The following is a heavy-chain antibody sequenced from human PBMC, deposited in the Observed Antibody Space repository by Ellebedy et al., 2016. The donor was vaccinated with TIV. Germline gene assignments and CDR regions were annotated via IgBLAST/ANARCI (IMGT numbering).Heavy chain of an antibody. CDR1: GSTFSSYW. D-gene: IGHD2-8*01. CDR2: IKQDGRDK. J-gene: IGHJ3*02. V-gene: IGHV3-7*01. CDR3: ARRYCTIRRCFAASWSSLDM. Sequence: PGGSLRLSCADSGSTFSSYWMTWVRQPPGKGLEWVANIKQDGRDKYYVDSVRGRFTISRDTAKNSLYLQMNSLTVEDTALYYCARRYCTIRRCFAASWSSLDMWGQGTMVTVSS.